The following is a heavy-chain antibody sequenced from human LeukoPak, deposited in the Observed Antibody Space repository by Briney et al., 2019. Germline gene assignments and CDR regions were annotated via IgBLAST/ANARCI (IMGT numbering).Heavy chain of an antibody. CDR2: ISSSGSTM. CDR1: GFTFSDYY. CDR3: ARDSTYYYDSSGYSGY. D-gene: IGHD3-22*01. V-gene: IGHV3-11*01. J-gene: IGHJ4*02. Sequence: GGSLRLSCAASGFTFSDYYMSWIRQAPGKGLEWVSYISSSGSTMYYADSVKGRFTISRDNAKNSLYLQMNSLRAEDTAVYYCARDSTYYYDSSGYSGYWGQGTLVTVSS.